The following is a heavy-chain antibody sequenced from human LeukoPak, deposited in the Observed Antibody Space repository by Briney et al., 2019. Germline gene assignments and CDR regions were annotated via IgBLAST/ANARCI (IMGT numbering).Heavy chain of an antibody. Sequence: PSQTLSLTCTVSGGSISSGDYYWSWIRQPPGEGLEWIGYIYYIGNTFYNPSLKSRVTISVDTSKNQFSLKLSSVTAADTAVYYCASDVLRYFRQAFDIWGQGTMVTVSS. CDR2: IYYIGNT. CDR1: GGSISSGDYY. V-gene: IGHV4-30-4*01. D-gene: IGHD3-9*01. CDR3: ASDVLRYFRQAFDI. J-gene: IGHJ3*02.